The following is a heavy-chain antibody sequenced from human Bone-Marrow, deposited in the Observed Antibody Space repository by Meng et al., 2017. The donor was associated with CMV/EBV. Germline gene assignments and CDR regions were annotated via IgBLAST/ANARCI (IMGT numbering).Heavy chain of an antibody. CDR3: ARDRHDFWSGYYSGWFDP. CDR2: IYSGGST. J-gene: IGHJ5*02. D-gene: IGHD3-3*01. V-gene: IGHV3-66*02. CDR1: GFTVSSNY. Sequence: GESLKISCAASGFTVSSNYMSWVRQAPGKGLEWVSVIYSGGSTYYADSVKGRFTISRDNSKNTLYLQMNSLRAEDTAVYYCARDRHDFWSGYYSGWFDPWGQGTRVTVSS.